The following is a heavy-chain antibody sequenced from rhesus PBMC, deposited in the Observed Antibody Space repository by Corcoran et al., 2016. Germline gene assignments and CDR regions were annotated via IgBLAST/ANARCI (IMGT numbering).Heavy chain of an antibody. CDR1: GYSISSGYG. D-gene: IGHD2-21*01. Sequence: QLQLQESGPGLVKPSETLSLTCAVSGYSISSGYGWSWIRQPPGKGLEWIGYISYSWSTRYNPSLTSRVTISRDTSKNQFSLKLSSVTAADTAVYYCAREIPLGYCTGSGCSPEYYFDYWGQGVLVTVSS. CDR2: ISYSWST. CDR3: AREIPLGYCTGSGCSPEYYFDY. J-gene: IGHJ4*01. V-gene: IGHV4-122*02.